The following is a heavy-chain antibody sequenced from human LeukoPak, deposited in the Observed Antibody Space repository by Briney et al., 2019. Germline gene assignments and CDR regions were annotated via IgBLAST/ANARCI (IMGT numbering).Heavy chain of an antibody. V-gene: IGHV4-34*01. Sequence: SETLSLTCAVYGGSFSGYYWSWIRQPPGKGLEWIGEINHSGSTNYNPSLKSRVTISVDTSKNQFSLKLSSVTAADTAVYYCARGIAAAGPLNWFDPWGQGTLDTVSS. D-gene: IGHD6-13*01. J-gene: IGHJ5*02. CDR2: INHSGST. CDR3: ARGIAAAGPLNWFDP. CDR1: GGSFSGYY.